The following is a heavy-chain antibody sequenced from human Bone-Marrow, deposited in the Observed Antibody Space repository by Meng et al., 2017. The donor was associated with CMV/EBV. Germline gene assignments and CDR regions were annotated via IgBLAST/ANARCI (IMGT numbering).Heavy chain of an antibody. J-gene: IGHJ4*02. CDR2: INPNSGGT. V-gene: IGHV1-2*02. D-gene: IGHD1-26*01. CDR3: ARDASYSGSPIGNY. CDR1: GYTFTGYY. Sequence: ASVKVSCKASGYTFTGYYMHWVRQAPGQGLEWMGWINPNSGGTNYAQKFQGRVTMTRDTSTSTVYMELSSLRSEDTAVYYCARDASYSGSPIGNYWGQGTLVTVSS.